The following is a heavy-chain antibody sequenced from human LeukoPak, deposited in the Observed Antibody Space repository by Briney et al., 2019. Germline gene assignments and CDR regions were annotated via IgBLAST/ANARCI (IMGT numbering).Heavy chain of an antibody. Sequence: GGSLRLSCAASVFTVNNNYMSWVRQAPGKGLEWVAVIYIGGGTYYAASVKGRFTISRDTSKNTLFLQMNSLRADDTAMYYCARGQGAWGQGTLVTVSS. CDR3: ARGQGA. CDR2: IYIGGGT. V-gene: IGHV3-53*01. CDR1: VFTVNNNY. J-gene: IGHJ5*02.